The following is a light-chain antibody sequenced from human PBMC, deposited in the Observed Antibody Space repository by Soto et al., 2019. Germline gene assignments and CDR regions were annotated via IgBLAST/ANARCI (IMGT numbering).Light chain of an antibody. CDR3: QEYYTYSYT. Sequence: DIQMTQSPSTLSASVGDTVTITCRASESISGRLAWYQQKPGKAPKLLIYDVSSLESGVPSRFDGSGYEIEFTLTINSLQPDDFATYFCQEYYTYSYTFGRGTKLEIK. J-gene: IGKJ2*01. CDR1: ESISGR. CDR2: DVS. V-gene: IGKV1-5*01.